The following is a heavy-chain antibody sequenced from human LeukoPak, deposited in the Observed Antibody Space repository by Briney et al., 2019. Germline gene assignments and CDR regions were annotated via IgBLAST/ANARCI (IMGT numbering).Heavy chain of an antibody. CDR2: ISGSGGST. CDR3: ANLGESSGWYDYFDY. Sequence: GGSLRLSCAASGFTFSSYAMSWVRQAPGKGLEWVSAISGSGGSTYYADSVKGRFTISRDNSKNTLYLQMNSLSAEDTAVYYCANLGESSGWYDYFDYWGQGTLVTVSS. J-gene: IGHJ4*02. CDR1: GFTFSSYA. V-gene: IGHV3-23*01. D-gene: IGHD6-19*01.